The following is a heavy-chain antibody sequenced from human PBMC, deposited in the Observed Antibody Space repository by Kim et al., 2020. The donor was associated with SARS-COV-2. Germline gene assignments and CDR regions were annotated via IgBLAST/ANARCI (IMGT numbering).Heavy chain of an antibody. CDR2: ISYDGSNK. CDR1: GFTFSSYG. Sequence: GGSLRLSCAASGFTFSSYGMHWVRQAPGKGLEWVAVISYDGSNKYYADSVKGRFTISRDNSKNTLYLQMNSLRAEDTDVYYCAKGSDGTDYWGQGTLFTVSS. V-gene: IGHV3-30*18. J-gene: IGHJ4*02. CDR3: AKGSDGTDY. D-gene: IGHD6-13*01.